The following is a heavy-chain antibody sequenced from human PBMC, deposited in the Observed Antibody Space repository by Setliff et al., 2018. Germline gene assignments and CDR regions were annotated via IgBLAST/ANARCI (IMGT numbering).Heavy chain of an antibody. CDR3: ARGLIVLPGPSGDMGYFDY. Sequence: ASVKVSCKASGHTFTSYFMQWVRQAPGQGLEWMGMINPSGGYTIYAQKFQGRVTMTRDTSTSTVYLELSSLRSEDTAVYYCARGLIVLPGPSGDMGYFDYWGQGTLVTVSS. V-gene: IGHV1-46*01. D-gene: IGHD2-8*01. J-gene: IGHJ4*02. CDR1: GHTFTSYF. CDR2: INPSGGYT.